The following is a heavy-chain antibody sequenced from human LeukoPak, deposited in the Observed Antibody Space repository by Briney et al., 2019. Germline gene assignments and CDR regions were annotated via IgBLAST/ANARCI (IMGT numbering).Heavy chain of an antibody. J-gene: IGHJ6*03. Sequence: GGSLRLSCAASGFTFSSYWMSWVRQAPGKGLEWVANFKQDVSEKYYVDSVKGRFTISRDNAKNSLYLQMNSLRAEDTALYYCARCGYREYYYYYYMDVWGKGTTVTVSS. CDR1: GFTFSSYW. V-gene: IGHV3-7*03. CDR3: ARCGYREYYYYYYMDV. D-gene: IGHD6-25*01. CDR2: FKQDVSEK.